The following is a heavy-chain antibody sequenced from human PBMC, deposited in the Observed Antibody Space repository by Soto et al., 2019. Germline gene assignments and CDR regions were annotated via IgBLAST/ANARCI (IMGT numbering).Heavy chain of an antibody. CDR1: SGPVFPTNG. J-gene: IGHJ3*01. CDR3: AMQPDVATAKVGGGDVFDF. Sequence: QGQLQESGPGLVNPSGTLSLTGAASSGPVFPTNGCSLVRESTVRGLQWIGDIYHSGSPKYNPARTCRVRISIDRSKDSFLPYLTSVTAANTARYYCAMQPDVATAKVGGGDVFDFWGQGTMVTVSS. CDR2: IYHSGSP. V-gene: IGHV4-4*02. D-gene: IGHD3-16*01.